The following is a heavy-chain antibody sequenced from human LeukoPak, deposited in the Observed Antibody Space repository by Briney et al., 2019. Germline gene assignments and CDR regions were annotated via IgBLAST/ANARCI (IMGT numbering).Heavy chain of an antibody. J-gene: IGHJ4*02. Sequence: SVKVSCKASGGTFSSYAISWVRQAPGQGLEWMGGIIPIFGTANYAQKFQGRVTITADESTSTAYMELSSLRSEDTAVYYCARVEMATIHYFDYWGQGTLVTVSS. V-gene: IGHV1-69*13. D-gene: IGHD5-24*01. CDR2: IIPIFGTA. CDR1: GGTFSSYA. CDR3: ARVEMATIHYFDY.